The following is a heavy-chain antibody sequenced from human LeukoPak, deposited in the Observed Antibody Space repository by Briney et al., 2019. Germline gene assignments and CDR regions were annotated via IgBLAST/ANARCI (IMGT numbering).Heavy chain of an antibody. CDR3: ARGYGSGSYPLDY. J-gene: IGHJ4*02. D-gene: IGHD3-10*01. Sequence: SVKVSCKASGGTFSSYAISWVRQAPGQGLEWMGRIIPILGMANYAQKFQGRVTITADKSTSTAYMELSSLRSEDTAVYYCARGYGSGSYPLDYWGQGTLVTVSS. V-gene: IGHV1-69*04. CDR2: IIPILGMA. CDR1: GGTFSSYA.